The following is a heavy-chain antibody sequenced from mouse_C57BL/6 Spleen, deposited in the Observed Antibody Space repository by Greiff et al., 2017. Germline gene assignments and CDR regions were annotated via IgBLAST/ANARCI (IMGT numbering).Heavy chain of an antibody. V-gene: IGHV1-53*01. Sequence: QVQLQQPGTELVKPGASVKLSCKASGYTFTSYWMHWVKQRPGQGLEWIGNINPSNGGTNYNEKFKSKATLTVDKSSSTAYMQLSSLTSEDSAVYYWARKWLLGGGFAYGGQGTLVTVSA. D-gene: IGHD2-3*01. CDR1: GYTFTSYW. CDR3: ARKWLLGGGFAY. CDR2: INPSNGGT. J-gene: IGHJ3*01.